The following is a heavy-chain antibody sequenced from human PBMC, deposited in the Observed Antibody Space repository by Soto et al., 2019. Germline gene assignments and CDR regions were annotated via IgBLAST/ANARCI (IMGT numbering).Heavy chain of an antibody. V-gene: IGHV3-23*01. J-gene: IGHJ4*02. D-gene: IGHD6-19*01. CDR3: GERSSGSGWYNY. Sequence: GGSLRLSCAASGFTFSSTAMSWVRQAPGKGLEWVSTISTSGGSTYYADSVKGRFTISRDTSRNTLYLQMNSLRAEDTAVYYCGERSSGSGWYNYWGQGTLVTVSS. CDR1: GFTFSSTA. CDR2: ISTSGGST.